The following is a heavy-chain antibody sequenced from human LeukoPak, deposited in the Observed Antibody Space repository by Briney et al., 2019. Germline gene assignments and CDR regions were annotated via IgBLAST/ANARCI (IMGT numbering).Heavy chain of an antibody. CDR1: GASISSHY. CDR3: ARYYYDSSGYYYKHY. V-gene: IGHV4-4*07. J-gene: IGHJ4*02. Sequence: SETLSLTYTVSGASISSHYWSWIRQSAAKGPEWIGRIYADGSTTYNPSLQSRVTMSADTSRNQLSLKLTSVTAADTAVYYCARYYYDSSGYYYKHYWGQGTPVTVSS. D-gene: IGHD3-22*01. CDR2: IYADGST.